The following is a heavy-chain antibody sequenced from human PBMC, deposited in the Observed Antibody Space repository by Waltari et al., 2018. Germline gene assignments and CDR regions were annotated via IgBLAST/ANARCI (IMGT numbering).Heavy chain of an antibody. Sequence: QVQLQESGPGLVKPSETLSLTCAVSNTSISSGYYWGWIRQSPGKGLEWIGTVHHSRNAYYNPSLKSRFSISLDTSTNQVSLRVAAVTAADTAVYYCTRLYGHVMHRRSYFDWWGHGTLVTVSS. D-gene: IGHD3-10*01. J-gene: IGHJ4*01. V-gene: IGHV4-38-2*01. CDR2: VHHSRNA. CDR1: NTSISSGYY. CDR3: TRLYGHVMHRRSYFDW.